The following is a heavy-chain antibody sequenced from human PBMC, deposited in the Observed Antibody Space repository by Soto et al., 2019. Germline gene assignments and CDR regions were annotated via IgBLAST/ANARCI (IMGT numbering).Heavy chain of an antibody. CDR2: INPSGGST. Sequence: ASVKVSCKASGYTFTSYYMHWVRQAPGQGLEWMGIINPSGGSTSYAQKFQGRVTMTSDTSTSTVYMELSSLRSEDTAVYYCSRDRQLVHGRNYYYGMDVWGQGTTVTVSS. J-gene: IGHJ6*02. CDR3: SRDRQLVHGRNYYYGMDV. CDR1: GYTFTSYY. V-gene: IGHV1-46*01. D-gene: IGHD6-6*01.